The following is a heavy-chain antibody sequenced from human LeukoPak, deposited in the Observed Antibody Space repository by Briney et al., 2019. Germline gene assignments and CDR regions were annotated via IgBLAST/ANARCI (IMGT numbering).Heavy chain of an antibody. D-gene: IGHD3-3*01. CDR1: GFTFSFYA. J-gene: IGHJ6*02. V-gene: IGHV3-23*01. CDR3: AKVLKSGYDYYGMDV. CDR2: IRGGGGGT. Sequence: GGSLRLSCAASGFTFSFYAMSWVRQAPGKGLEWVSAIRGGGGGTYYADSVKGRFTIFRDNSKSTLYLEMNSLRAEDTAIYFCAKVLKSGYDYYGMDVWGQGTTVSSSS.